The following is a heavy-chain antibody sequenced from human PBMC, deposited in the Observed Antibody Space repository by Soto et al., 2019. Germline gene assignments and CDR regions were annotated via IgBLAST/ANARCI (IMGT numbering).Heavy chain of an antibody. Sequence: GESLKISCAASGFTFSSYGMHWVRQAPGKGLEWVAVISYDGSNKYYADSVKGRFTISRDNSKNTLYLQMNSLRAEDTAVYYCAKENYDSSGPALSYWGQGTLVTVSS. J-gene: IGHJ4*02. V-gene: IGHV3-30*18. CDR1: GFTFSSYG. CDR3: AKENYDSSGPALSY. CDR2: ISYDGSNK. D-gene: IGHD3-22*01.